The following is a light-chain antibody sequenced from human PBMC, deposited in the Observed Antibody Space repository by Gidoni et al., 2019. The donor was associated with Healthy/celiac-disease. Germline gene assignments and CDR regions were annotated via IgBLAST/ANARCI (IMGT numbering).Light chain of an antibody. J-gene: IGKJ2*01. CDR2: GAS. CDR1: QTISKTQ. V-gene: IGKV3-20*01. Sequence: EALLTHSLVTLSLSPGERATLSCRASQTISKTQLAWYQQKPGQAPRLLIYGASSRATGIPDRFSGSGSGTDFTLTISRLEPEDFAVYYCQHCGSSPYTFXRXTKVEIK. CDR3: QHCGSSPYT.